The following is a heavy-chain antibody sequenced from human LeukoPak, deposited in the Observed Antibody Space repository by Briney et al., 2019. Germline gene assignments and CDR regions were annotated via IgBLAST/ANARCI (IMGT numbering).Heavy chain of an antibody. V-gene: IGHV5-51*01. D-gene: IGHD3-9*01. J-gene: IGHJ4*02. CDR1: GQSFTNYW. CDR2: IYPSDSDT. CDR3: AGSHNILTGYWFDY. Sequence: GESLKISCKGSGQSFTNYWIGWVRQMPGKGLEWMGIIYPSDSDTRYSPSFQGQATMSADKSINTAYLQWSSLKASDTAMYYCAGSHNILTGYWFDYWGQGTLVSVSS.